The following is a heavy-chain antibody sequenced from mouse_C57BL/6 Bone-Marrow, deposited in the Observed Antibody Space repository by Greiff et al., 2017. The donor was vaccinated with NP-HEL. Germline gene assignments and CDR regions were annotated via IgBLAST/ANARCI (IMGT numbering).Heavy chain of an antibody. CDR3: AIVTSH. CDR1: GFTFSSYG. V-gene: IGHV5-6*01. J-gene: IGHJ2*01. D-gene: IGHD2-5*01. CDR2: ISSGGSYT. Sequence: EVMLVESGGDLVKPGGSLKLSCAASGFTFSSYGMSWVRQTPDKRLEWVATISSGGSYTYYPDSVKGRFTISRDNAKNTLYLQMSSLKSEDTAMYYCAIVTSHWGQGTTLTVSS.